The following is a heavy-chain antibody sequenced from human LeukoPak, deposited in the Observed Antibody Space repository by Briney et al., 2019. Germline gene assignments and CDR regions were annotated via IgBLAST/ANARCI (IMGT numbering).Heavy chain of an antibody. V-gene: IGHV4-34*01. Sequence: SETLSLTCAVYGGSFSGYYWSWIRQPPGKGLGWIGEINHSGSTNYNPSLKSRVTISVDTSKNQFSLKLSSVTAADTAVYYCARGIVVVPAAIQQHYYYGMDVWGQGTTVTVSS. CDR3: ARGIVVVPAAIQQHYYYGMDV. J-gene: IGHJ6*02. CDR1: GGSFSGYY. CDR2: INHSGST. D-gene: IGHD2-2*01.